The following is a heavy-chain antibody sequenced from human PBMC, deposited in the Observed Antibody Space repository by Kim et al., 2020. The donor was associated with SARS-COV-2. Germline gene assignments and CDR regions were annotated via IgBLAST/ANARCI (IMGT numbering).Heavy chain of an antibody. D-gene: IGHD3-22*01. CDR1: GFTFSSYA. CDR2: ISGSGGST. CDR3: AKDYDSSGYYYEDY. V-gene: IGHV3-23*01. Sequence: GGSLRLSCAASGFTFSSYAMSWVRQAPGKGLEWVSAISGSGGSTYYADSVKGRFTISRDNSKNTLYLQMNSLRAEDTAVYYCAKDYDSSGYYYEDYWGQGTLVTVSS. J-gene: IGHJ4*02.